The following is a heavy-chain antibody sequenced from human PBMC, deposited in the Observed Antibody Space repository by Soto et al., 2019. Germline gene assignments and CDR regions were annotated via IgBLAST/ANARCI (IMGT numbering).Heavy chain of an antibody. CDR1: GYIFMNYA. CDR3: ARVPRYSYDIVAVPAVMFDDWFDP. D-gene: IGHD2-2*01. J-gene: IGHJ5*02. Sequence: QVQLVQSGAEVKRPGASVKVSCKASGYIFMNYAVHWVRQAPGQSLEWVGWINAGNGDTKYSQRFQRRVTITRDTSASTGYMELSSLRSEDTAVYYCARVPRYSYDIVAVPAVMFDDWFDPWGQGTLVTVSS. CDR2: INAGNGDT. V-gene: IGHV1-3*01.